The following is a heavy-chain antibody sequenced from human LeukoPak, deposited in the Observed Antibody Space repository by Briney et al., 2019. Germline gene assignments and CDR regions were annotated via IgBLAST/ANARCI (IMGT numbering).Heavy chain of an antibody. CDR3: ARGQVPAARGYNWFDP. Sequence: PSEALSLTCAVYGWSFNDYYWNWIRQPPGKALGWIGEINARGDTSYNPSLKSRVTISVDTSKKQFSLRLTSMIAADTALYYCARGQVPAARGYNWFDPWGQGTLVTVSS. CDR1: GWSFNDYY. J-gene: IGHJ5*02. D-gene: IGHD2-2*01. V-gene: IGHV4-34*01. CDR2: INARGDT.